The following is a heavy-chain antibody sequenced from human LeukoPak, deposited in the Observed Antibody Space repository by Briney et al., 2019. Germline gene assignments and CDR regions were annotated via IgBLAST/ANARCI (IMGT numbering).Heavy chain of an antibody. V-gene: IGHV4-30-4*08. D-gene: IGHD4/OR15-4a*01. J-gene: IGHJ4*02. CDR1: GGSISSGVYY. CDR2: IYYSGSA. Sequence: SETLSLTCTVSGGSISSGVYYWSWIRQPPGKGLGWIGYIYYSGSAYYSPSLKSRVTISVDTSKNQFSLKLSSVTASDTAVYYCAREIDYFFDYWGQGTLVTVSS. CDR3: AREIDYFFDY.